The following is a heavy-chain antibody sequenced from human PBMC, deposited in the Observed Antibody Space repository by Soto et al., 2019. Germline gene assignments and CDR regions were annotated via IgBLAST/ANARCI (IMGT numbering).Heavy chain of an antibody. CDR2: IIPILGIA. CDR3: ARGGSRNDYIWGSYHMDV. CDR1: GGTFSSYT. D-gene: IGHD3-16*01. Sequence: ASVKVSCKASGGTFSSYTISWVRQAPGQGLEWMGRIIPILGIANYAQKFQGRVTITADKSTSTAYMELSSPRSEDTAVYYCARGGSRNDYIWGSYHMDVWGKGTTVTVSS. J-gene: IGHJ6*03. V-gene: IGHV1-69*02.